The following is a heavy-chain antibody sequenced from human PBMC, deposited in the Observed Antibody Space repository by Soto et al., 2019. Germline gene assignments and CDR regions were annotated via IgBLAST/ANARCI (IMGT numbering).Heavy chain of an antibody. CDR2: IYYSGST. CDR1: FGSISRYY. Sequence: SETLSLTCTVSFGSISRYYWSWIRQPPGKGLEWIGYIYYSGSTNYNPSLKSRVTISVDTSKNQFSLKLSSVTAADTAVYYCARHSGFGFHFDSWGLGTLVTVSS. V-gene: IGHV4-59*08. J-gene: IGHJ4*02. D-gene: IGHD3-3*01. CDR3: ARHSGFGFHFDS.